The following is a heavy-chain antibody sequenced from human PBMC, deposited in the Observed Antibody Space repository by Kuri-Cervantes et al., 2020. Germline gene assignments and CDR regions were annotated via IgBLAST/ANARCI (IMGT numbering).Heavy chain of an antibody. CDR2: ISYDGSNK. V-gene: IGHV3-30-3*01. J-gene: IGHJ6*02. D-gene: IGHD6-19*01. Sequence: LSLTCAASGFTFSSYAMHWVRQAPGKGLEWVAVISYDGSNKYYADSVKGRFTISRDNSKNTLYLQMNSLRAEDTAVYYCARDGVAVAGTPLYYYYGMDVWGQGTTVTDSS. CDR1: GFTFSSYA. CDR3: ARDGVAVAGTPLYYYYGMDV.